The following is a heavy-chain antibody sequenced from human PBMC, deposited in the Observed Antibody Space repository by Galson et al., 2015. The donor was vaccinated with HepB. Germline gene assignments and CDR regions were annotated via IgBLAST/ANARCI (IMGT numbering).Heavy chain of an antibody. J-gene: IGHJ4*02. CDR1: GYSFTNYW. CDR3: ARRAYYDSSGYSDY. D-gene: IGHD3-22*01. CDR2: IYPGDSDT. Sequence: QSGAEVKKPGESLKISCKGSGYSFTNYWVAWERQMPGKGLEWMGIIYPGDSDTRYSPSFQGQVTISADKSISTAYLQWSSLKASDTAMYFCARRAYYDSSGYSDYWGQGTLVTVSS. V-gene: IGHV5-51*01.